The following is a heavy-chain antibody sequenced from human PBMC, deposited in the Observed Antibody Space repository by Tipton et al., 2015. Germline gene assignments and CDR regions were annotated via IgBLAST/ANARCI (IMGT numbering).Heavy chain of an antibody. CDR2: SHYSGST. V-gene: IGHV4-31*03. CDR3: ARVPFDYFDY. J-gene: IGHJ4*02. Sequence: RSLRLSCTVSGDSISSGGYYWSWSRQYPGKGLEWLGYSHYSGSTYYNPSLKSRLTISVDMSKNQFSLKLSSVTAADTAVYYCARVPFDYFDYWGQGILVTVSS. CDR1: GDSISSGGYY.